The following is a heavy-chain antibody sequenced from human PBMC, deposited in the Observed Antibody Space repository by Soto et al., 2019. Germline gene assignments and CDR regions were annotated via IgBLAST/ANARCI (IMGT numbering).Heavy chain of an antibody. J-gene: IGHJ4*02. V-gene: IGHV4-4*02. D-gene: IGHD6-13*01. CDR1: GGSISSSNW. Sequence: QVQLQESGPGLVKPSGTLSLTCAVSGGSISSSNWWSWVRQPPGKGLEWIGEIYHSGSTNYNPSLKRRVTISVDKSKNQFSLKLSSVTAADTAVYYCCKHSSSWYGYFDYWGQGTLVTVSS. CDR3: CKHSSSWYGYFDY. CDR2: IYHSGST.